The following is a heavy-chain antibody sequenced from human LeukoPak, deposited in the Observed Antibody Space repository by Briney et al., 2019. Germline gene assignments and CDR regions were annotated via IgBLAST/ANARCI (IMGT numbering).Heavy chain of an antibody. CDR2: INHSGST. J-gene: IGHJ6*02. Sequence: SETLSLTCAVYGGSFSGYYWSWIRQPPGKGLEWIGEINHSGSTNYNPSLKSRVTISVDTSKNQFSLKLSSVTAADTAVYYCARELNYYGSGSYRYYYYYGMDVWGQGTTVTVSS. V-gene: IGHV4-34*01. D-gene: IGHD3-10*01. CDR3: ARELNYYGSGSYRYYYYYGMDV. CDR1: GGSFSGYY.